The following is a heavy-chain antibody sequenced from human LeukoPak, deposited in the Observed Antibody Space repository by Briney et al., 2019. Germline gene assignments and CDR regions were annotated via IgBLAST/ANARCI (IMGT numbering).Heavy chain of an antibody. CDR1: GLTFSRYW. Sequence: PGGSLRLSCAVSGLTFSRYWMHWVRQAPGKGLVWVSRINREGSSTSYADSVKGRFTISRDNAKNTLYLQMNSLRAEDTAVYYCASRDQSCSGDTCYPIDYWGQGTLVTVSS. V-gene: IGHV3-74*01. D-gene: IGHD2-15*01. J-gene: IGHJ4*02. CDR3: ASRDQSCSGDTCYPIDY. CDR2: INREGSST.